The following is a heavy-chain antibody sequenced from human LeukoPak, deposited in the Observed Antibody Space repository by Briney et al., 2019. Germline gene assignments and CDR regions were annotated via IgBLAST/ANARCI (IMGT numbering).Heavy chain of an antibody. CDR3: ARDVDSSMVTNWFDS. CDR2: IIVIFGTP. V-gene: IGHV1-69*13. Sequence: SVKVSCKASGYTFTNYDINWVRQAPGQGLEWLGGIIVIFGTPNYPQKFHGRVTITADESTSTVYMELSSLRSEDTAMYYCARDVDSSMVTNWFDSWGQGTLVTVSS. CDR1: GYTFTNYD. D-gene: IGHD5-18*01. J-gene: IGHJ5*01.